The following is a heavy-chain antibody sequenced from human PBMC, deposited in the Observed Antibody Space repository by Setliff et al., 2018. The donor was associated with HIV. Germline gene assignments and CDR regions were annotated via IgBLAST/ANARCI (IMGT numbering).Heavy chain of an antibody. J-gene: IGHJ6*02. D-gene: IGHD3-10*01. CDR1: GFTFSSYD. Sequence: GGSLRLSCAASGFTFSSYDMNWVRQAPGKGLEWVSYISSSGSSRYYTDSVRGRFTISRDNAKASLYLQMDSLRAEDTAVYYCARDLVPYYHASGTYSYYGMYVWGQGTTVTVSS. CDR3: ARDLVPYYHASGTYSYYGMYV. CDR2: ISSSGSSR. V-gene: IGHV3-48*03.